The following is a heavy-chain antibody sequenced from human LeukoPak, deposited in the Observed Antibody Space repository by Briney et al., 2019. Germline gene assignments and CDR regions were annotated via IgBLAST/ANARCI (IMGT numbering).Heavy chain of an antibody. CDR2: IWYDGSNK. J-gene: IGHJ4*02. V-gene: IGHV3-33*01. D-gene: IGHD1-7*01. CDR1: GFTFSSYG. CDR3: ARDFGEELELRGNFDY. Sequence: GGSLRLSCAASGFTFSSYGMHWVRQAPGKGLEGVAVIWYDGSNKYYADSVKGRFTISRDNSKNTLYLQMNSLRAEDTAVYYCARDFGEELELRGNFDYWGQGTLVTVSS.